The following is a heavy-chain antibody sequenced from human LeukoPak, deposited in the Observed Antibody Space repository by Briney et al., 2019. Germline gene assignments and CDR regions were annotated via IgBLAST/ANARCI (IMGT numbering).Heavy chain of an antibody. CDR1: GGSIRSYY. V-gene: IGHV4-59*08. D-gene: IGHD3-9*01. Sequence: SETLSLTCTVSGGSIRSYYWSWIRQPPGKGLEWIGYIYYSGSTNYNPSLKSRVTISVDMSKNQFSLKLSSVTAADTAVYYCARRVTISPDHYYYGMDVWGQGTTVTVSS. CDR3: ARRVTISPDHYYYGMDV. J-gene: IGHJ6*02. CDR2: IYYSGST.